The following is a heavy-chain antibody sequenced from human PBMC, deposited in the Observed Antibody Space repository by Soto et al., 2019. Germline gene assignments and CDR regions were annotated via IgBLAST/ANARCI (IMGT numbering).Heavy chain of an antibody. J-gene: IGHJ4*02. Sequence: EVQLLESGGGSVQPGGSLRLSCVASGHTFQNYAMTWVRQAPGKGLEWVSGISGSGGSTYYADSVRGRFTISRDDSKNTLYLQMSSRRAEDTAVYYCAKVSRGIGVVPAALNWGQGTRVTVSS. CDR2: ISGSGGST. CDR1: GHTFQNYA. D-gene: IGHD2-2*01. V-gene: IGHV3-23*01. CDR3: AKVSRGIGVVPAALN.